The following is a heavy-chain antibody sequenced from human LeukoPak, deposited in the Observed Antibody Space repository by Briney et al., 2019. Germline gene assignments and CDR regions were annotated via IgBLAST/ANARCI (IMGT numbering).Heavy chain of an antibody. CDR3: AKDTDRDSYYFDY. CDR1: GFTVSSNY. V-gene: IGHV3-53*05. J-gene: IGHJ4*02. D-gene: IGHD2-21*02. Sequence: PGGSLRLSCAASGFTVSSNYMSWVRQAPGKGLEWVSVIYSGGSTYYADSVKGRFTISRDNSKNTLYLQMNSLRAEDTAVYYCAKDTDRDSYYFDYWGQGTLVTVSS. CDR2: IYSGGST.